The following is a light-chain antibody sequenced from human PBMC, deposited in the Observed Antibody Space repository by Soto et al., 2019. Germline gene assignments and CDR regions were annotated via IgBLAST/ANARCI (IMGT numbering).Light chain of an antibody. CDR3: SSYAVVSWV. CDR2: EVT. Sequence: QSALTQPASVSGSPGQSITISCTGTSGDIGSYNRVSWYQQHPGKAPKLIIYEVTDRPSGVSNRFSGSKSGNTASLTVSGLQAEDEAHYYCSSYAVVSWVFGGGTKLTVL. V-gene: IGLV2-14*01. CDR1: SGDIGSYNR. J-gene: IGLJ3*02.